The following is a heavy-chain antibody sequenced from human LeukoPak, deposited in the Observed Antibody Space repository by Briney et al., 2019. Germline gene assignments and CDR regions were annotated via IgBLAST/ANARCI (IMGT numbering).Heavy chain of an antibody. Sequence: SETLSLTCTVSGGSISSSDYYWGWIRQPPGKGLEWIASIYYSGSTNYNPPLQSRVTTSLDTSKNQFSLKLSSVTAADTAVYYCARHRRAADFLFFDYWGQGTLVTVSS. V-gene: IGHV4-39*01. CDR3: ARHRRAADFLFFDY. CDR2: IYYSGST. D-gene: IGHD6-13*01. CDR1: GGSISSSDYY. J-gene: IGHJ4*02.